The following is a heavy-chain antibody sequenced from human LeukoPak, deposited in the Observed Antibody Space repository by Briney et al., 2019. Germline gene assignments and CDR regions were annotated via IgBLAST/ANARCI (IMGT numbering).Heavy chain of an antibody. V-gene: IGHV4-59*08. D-gene: IGHD3-22*01. CDR3: ARRPGWVTYYDSSGYFDDAFDI. CDR1: GVSISSYY. CDR2: ISYSGTT. Sequence: SETLSLTCTVSGVSISSYYWSWVRQPPGKGLEWIASISYSGTTNYNPSPKSRITITVDTSKNQFSLKLSSVTAADTAVYCCARRPGWVTYYDSSGYFDDAFDIWGQGTMVTVSS. J-gene: IGHJ3*02.